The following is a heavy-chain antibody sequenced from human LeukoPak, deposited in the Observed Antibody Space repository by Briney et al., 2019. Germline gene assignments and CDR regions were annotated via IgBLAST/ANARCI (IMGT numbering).Heavy chain of an antibody. D-gene: IGHD2-15*01. CDR1: GGSISNSSYY. J-gene: IGHJ4*02. CDR3: ARCRYHFDY. V-gene: IGHV4-61*05. Sequence: PSETLSLTCTVSGGSISNSSYYWSWIRQPPGKGLEWIGFIYYSGSTNYNPSLKSRVTISVDTSKNQFSLRLSSVTAADTAVYYCARCRYHFDYWGQGTLVTVSS. CDR2: IYYSGST.